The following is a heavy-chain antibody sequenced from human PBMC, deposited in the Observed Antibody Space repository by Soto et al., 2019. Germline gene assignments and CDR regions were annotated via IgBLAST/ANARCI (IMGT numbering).Heavy chain of an antibody. D-gene: IGHD3-22*01. Sequence: EVQLLESGGGLVQPGGSLRLSCAASGFTFSSYAMSWVRQAPGKGLEWVSAISGSGGSTYYADSVKGRFTISRENSKNTLYLQMNSLRAEDTAVYYCAKGGVYDSSGYTLAYWGQGTLVTVSS. CDR3: AKGGVYDSSGYTLAY. CDR1: GFTFSSYA. J-gene: IGHJ4*02. V-gene: IGHV3-23*01. CDR2: ISGSGGST.